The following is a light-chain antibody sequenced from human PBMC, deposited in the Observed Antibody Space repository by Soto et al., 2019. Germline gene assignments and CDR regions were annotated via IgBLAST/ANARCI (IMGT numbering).Light chain of an antibody. J-gene: IGKJ1*01. Sequence: EIVLTQSPATLSVSPGERATLSCRASQSVGSNLAWYQQKPGQAPRLLIHDTSTRATGIPARFSGSGFGTEFTLTISSLQSEDFAVYYCQQYNIWPPWTFGQGTKVDI. V-gene: IGKV3-15*01. CDR1: QSVGSN. CDR2: DTS. CDR3: QQYNIWPPWT.